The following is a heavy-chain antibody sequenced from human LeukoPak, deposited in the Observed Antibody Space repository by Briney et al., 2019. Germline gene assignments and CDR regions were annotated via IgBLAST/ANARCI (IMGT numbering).Heavy chain of an antibody. CDR1: GGIFTSYT. CDR2: VVPLLGIA. Sequence: SVKVSCKASGGIFTSYTISWVRQAPGQGLEWMGRVVPLLGIANYAQKFQGRVTIVAEKSTRTVYMQLSGLTSEGTAIYYCVRDDAGSAYAAGDYWGQGTLVTVSS. D-gene: IGHD5-12*01. V-gene: IGHV1-69*04. J-gene: IGHJ4*02. CDR3: VRDDAGSAYAAGDY.